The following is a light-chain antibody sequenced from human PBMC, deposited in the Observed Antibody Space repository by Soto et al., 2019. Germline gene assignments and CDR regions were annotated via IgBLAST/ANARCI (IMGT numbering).Light chain of an antibody. J-gene: IGKJ5*01. CDR1: QDIDSY. CDR2: GAS. Sequence: DIQLTQSPSFLSASVGDRVTITCRASQDIDSYFAWYQQKPGKAPKPLIYGASTLQSGVPSRFSGSGSGTAFTLTVSSLQPEDFATYYCQRLGSYPPTFGQGTRLEIK. V-gene: IGKV1-9*01. CDR3: QRLGSYPPT.